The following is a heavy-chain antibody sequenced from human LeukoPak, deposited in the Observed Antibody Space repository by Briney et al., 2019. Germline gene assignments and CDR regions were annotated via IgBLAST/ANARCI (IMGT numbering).Heavy chain of an antibody. CDR3: ARARDGYNAPRTFDY. Sequence: GGSLRLSCAASGFTFSSFSMNWVRQAPGKGLEWVSSISSSGTYIYYADSVMGRFTISRDNAKNSLYLQMNTLRAEDTAVYYCARARDGYNAPRTFDYWGQGIQVTVSS. J-gene: IGHJ4*02. D-gene: IGHD5-24*01. CDR1: GFTFSSFS. CDR2: ISSSGTYI. V-gene: IGHV3-21*01.